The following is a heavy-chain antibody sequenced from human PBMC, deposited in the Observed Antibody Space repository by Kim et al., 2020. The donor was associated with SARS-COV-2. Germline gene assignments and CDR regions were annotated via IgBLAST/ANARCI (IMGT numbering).Heavy chain of an antibody. CDR1: GGSISSSSYY. CDR3: ARLYIVVVTALSWFDP. V-gene: IGHV4-39*01. CDR2: IYYSGST. Sequence: SETLSLTCTVSGGSISSSSYYWGWIRQPPGKGLEWIGSIYYSGSTYYNPSLKSRVTISVDTSKNQFSLKLSSVTAADTAVYYCARLYIVVVTALSWFDPWGQGTLVTVSS. J-gene: IGHJ5*02. D-gene: IGHD2-21*02.